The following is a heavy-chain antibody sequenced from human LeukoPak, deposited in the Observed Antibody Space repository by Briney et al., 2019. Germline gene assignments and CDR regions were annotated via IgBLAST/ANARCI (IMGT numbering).Heavy chain of an antibody. D-gene: IGHD2-2*02. Sequence: GGSLRLSCAASGFTFSSYSMNWVRQAPGKGLEWVSSISSSSSYIYYADSVKGRFTISRDNAKNSLYLQMNSLRAEDTAVYYCASSRYPDYYYYYGMDVWGQGTTVTVSS. CDR1: GFTFSSYS. J-gene: IGHJ6*02. V-gene: IGHV3-21*01. CDR3: ASSRYPDYYYYYGMDV. CDR2: ISSSSSYI.